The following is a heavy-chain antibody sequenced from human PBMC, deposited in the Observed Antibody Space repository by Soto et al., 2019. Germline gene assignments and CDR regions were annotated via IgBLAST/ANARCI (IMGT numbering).Heavy chain of an antibody. CDR3: TRNAFYYNSSGYHDGFDI. J-gene: IGHJ3*02. CDR2: ISPKSGGT. CDR1: GYTFSDYY. V-gene: IGHV1-2*02. Sequence: ASVKVSCKASGYTFSDYYVHWVRQAPGQGLEWMGWISPKSGGTNYAQKFQGRVTMTRDTSIFTAYMELSRLRSDDTAVYYCTRNAFYYNSSGYHDGFDIWGQ. D-gene: IGHD3-22*01.